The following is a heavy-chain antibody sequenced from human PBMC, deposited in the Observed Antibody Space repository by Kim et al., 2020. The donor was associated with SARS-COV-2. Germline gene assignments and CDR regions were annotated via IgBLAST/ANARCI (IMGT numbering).Heavy chain of an antibody. V-gene: IGHV5-10-1*01. D-gene: IGHD6-13*01. CDR3: ARQIAAAGPQLYYYYYGMDV. Sequence: GESLRISCKGSGYSFTSYWISWVRQMPGKGLEWMGRIDPSDSYTNYSPSFQGYVTISADKSISTAYLQWSSLKASDTAMYYCARQIAAAGPQLYYYYYGMDVWGQGTTVTVSS. J-gene: IGHJ6*02. CDR1: GYSFTSYW. CDR2: IDPSDSYT.